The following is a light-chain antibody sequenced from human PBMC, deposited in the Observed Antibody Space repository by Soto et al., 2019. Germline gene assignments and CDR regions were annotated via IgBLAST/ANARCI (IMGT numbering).Light chain of an antibody. Sequence: QSALTQPASVSGSPGQSITISCTGTSSDIGTYKYVSWYQQLPGKAPKLMIYEVSNRPSGVSNRFSGSKSGNTASLTISGLQPEDEADYYCSSYTISNSLVLFGGGTKVTVL. J-gene: IGLJ2*01. CDR2: EVS. V-gene: IGLV2-14*01. CDR1: SSDIGTYKY. CDR3: SSYTISNSLVL.